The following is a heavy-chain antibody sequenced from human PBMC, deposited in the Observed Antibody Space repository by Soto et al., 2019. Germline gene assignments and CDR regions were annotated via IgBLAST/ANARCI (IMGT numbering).Heavy chain of an antibody. D-gene: IGHD3-10*01. CDR2: ISYDGSNK. V-gene: IGHV3-30-3*01. J-gene: IGHJ6*02. CDR3: ARAQGPMVRGRMDV. CDR1: GFTFSSYA. Sequence: QVQLVESGGGVVQPGRSLRLSCAASGFTFSSYAMHWVRQAPGKGLEWVAVISYDGSNKYYADSGKGRFTTSRHNFKNTLYLQMNSLRAEDTAVYYCARAQGPMVRGRMDVWGQGATVTVSS.